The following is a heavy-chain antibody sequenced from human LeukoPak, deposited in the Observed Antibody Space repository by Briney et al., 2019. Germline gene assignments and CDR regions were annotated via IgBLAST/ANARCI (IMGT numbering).Heavy chain of an antibody. Sequence: PGGSLRLSCAASGFTFSDYWMGWVRQAPGKGLEWVANIKRDGSEKYYVDSVKARFTVSRDNAKNSLYLQMNSLRAEDTAIYYCARSAAVRDYWRQGTLVTVSS. J-gene: IGHJ4*02. D-gene: IGHD6-13*01. CDR2: IKRDGSEK. CDR1: GFTFSDYW. V-gene: IGHV3-7*04. CDR3: ARSAAVRDY.